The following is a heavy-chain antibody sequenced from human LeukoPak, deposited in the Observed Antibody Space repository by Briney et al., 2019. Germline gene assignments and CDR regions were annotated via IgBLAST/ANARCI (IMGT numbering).Heavy chain of an antibody. V-gene: IGHV4-34*01. J-gene: IGHJ4*02. D-gene: IGHD3-22*01. CDR1: GGSFSGYY. CDR3: ARGYDSSGSRWYYFDY. Sequence: SETLSLTCAVYGGSFSGYYWSWIRQPPGKGLEWIGEINHSGSTNYNPSLKSRVTISVDTSQNQFSLKLSSVTAADTAVYYCARGYDSSGSRWYYFDYWGQGTLVTVSS. CDR2: INHSGST.